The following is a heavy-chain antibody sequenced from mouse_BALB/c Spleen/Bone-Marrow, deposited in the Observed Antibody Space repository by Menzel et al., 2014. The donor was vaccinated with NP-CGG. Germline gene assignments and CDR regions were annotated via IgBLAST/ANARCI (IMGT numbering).Heavy chain of an antibody. V-gene: IGHV2-6-7*01. Sequence: QVQLKHSGPGLVAPSQSLSITCTVSGFSLTGYGVNWVRQPPGKGLEWLGMIWGDGSTDYNSDLKSRLSISKDNSKSQVFLKMNSLQTDDTARYYCARDRYDGAMDYWGQGTSVTVSS. J-gene: IGHJ4*01. CDR2: IWGDGST. D-gene: IGHD2-14*01. CDR3: ARDRYDGAMDY. CDR1: GFSLTGYG.